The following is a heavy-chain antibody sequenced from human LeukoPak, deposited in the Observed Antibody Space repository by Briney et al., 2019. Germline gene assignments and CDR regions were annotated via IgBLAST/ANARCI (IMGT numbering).Heavy chain of an antibody. J-gene: IGHJ6*02. D-gene: IGHD3-16*01. CDR3: ARGGGLDV. CDR2: INHNGNVN. CDR1: GFTFSSYC. Sequence: GGSLRLSCAASGFTFSSYCMNWARQAPGKGLEWVASINHNGNVNYYVDSVKGRFTISRDNAKNSLYLQMSNLKAEDTAVYFCARGGGLDVWGQGATVTVSS. V-gene: IGHV3-7*03.